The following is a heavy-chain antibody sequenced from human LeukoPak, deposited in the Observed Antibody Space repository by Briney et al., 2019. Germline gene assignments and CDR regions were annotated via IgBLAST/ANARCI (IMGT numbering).Heavy chain of an antibody. CDR3: ARVYLKGVVVPAAGTYYYYYMDV. V-gene: IGHV4-38-2*02. D-gene: IGHD2-2*01. CDR2: IYHSGST. CDR1: PYSITNAYY. Sequence: SETLSLTCTVSPYSITNAYYWGWIRQPPGQGLEWIASIYHSGSTNYNPSLKSRVTISVDTSKNQFSLKLSSVTAADTAVYYCARVYLKGVVVPAAGTYYYYYMDVWGKGTTVTISS. J-gene: IGHJ6*03.